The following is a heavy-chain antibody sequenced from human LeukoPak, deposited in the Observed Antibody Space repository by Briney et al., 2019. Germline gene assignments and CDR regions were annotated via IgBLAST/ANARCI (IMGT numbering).Heavy chain of an antibody. CDR1: GGSISSNYYY. J-gene: IGHJ6*03. D-gene: IGHD6-13*01. CDR3: AIAAAGHDLTGIDYYYYYYMDV. CDR2: IYYSGST. Sequence: PSETLSLTCNVSGGSISSNYYYWSWIRQPPGTGLEWIGYIYYSGSTNYNPSLKSRVTISVDTSKNQFSLKLSSVTAADTAVYYCAIAAAGHDLTGIDYYYYYYMDVWGKGTTVTVSS. V-gene: IGHV4-61*01.